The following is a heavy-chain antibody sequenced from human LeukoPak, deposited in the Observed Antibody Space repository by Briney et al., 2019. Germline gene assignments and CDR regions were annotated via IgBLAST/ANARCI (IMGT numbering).Heavy chain of an antibody. CDR2: IIPIFGTT. D-gene: IGHD3-10*01. Sequence: SVKVSCKASGGPFSSYTITSLRQAPGQGLEWMGGIIPIFGTTNYAQKFQGRVTITTDESTSTAYLELSSLRSDDTALYYCARGRRPGSYFNGVDYWGQGTLITVSS. CDR3: ARGRRPGSYFNGVDY. J-gene: IGHJ4*02. V-gene: IGHV1-69*05. CDR1: GGPFSSYT.